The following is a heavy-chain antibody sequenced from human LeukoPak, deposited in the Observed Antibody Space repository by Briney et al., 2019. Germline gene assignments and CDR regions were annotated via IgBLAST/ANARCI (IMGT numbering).Heavy chain of an antibody. D-gene: IGHD6-19*01. V-gene: IGHV3-13*01. CDR2: IGTAGDT. CDR1: GFTFSSYD. J-gene: IGHJ4*02. CDR3: ARDVVEYTSGWGNFDY. Sequence: GGSLRLSCAASGFTFSSYDMHWVRQTTGRGLEWVSGIGTAGDTYSPGSVKGRFTISRDNAKNSLYLQMNSLRAEDTAVYYCARDVVEYTSGWGNFDYWGQGTLVTVSS.